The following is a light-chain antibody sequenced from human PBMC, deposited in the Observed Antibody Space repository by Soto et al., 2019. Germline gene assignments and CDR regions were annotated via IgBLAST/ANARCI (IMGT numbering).Light chain of an antibody. CDR3: SSFTTRDTYV. CDR2: DVN. J-gene: IGLJ1*01. V-gene: IGLV2-18*02. CDR1: SSDVGSFNR. Sequence: QSALTQPPSVSGSPGQSVAISCTGTSSDVGSFNRVSWYQQSPGTAPKLIIYDVNNRPSGVPDRFSGSKSGNAASLTISGLQAEDESDYYCSSFTTRDTYVFGTGTKVTVL.